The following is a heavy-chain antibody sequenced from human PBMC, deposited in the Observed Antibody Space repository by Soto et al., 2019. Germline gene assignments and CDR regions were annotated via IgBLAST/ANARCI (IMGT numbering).Heavy chain of an antibody. J-gene: IGHJ5*02. Sequence: PSETLSLTCSVSGGSVSSGSNYWSWIRLSPGKGLEWIGHASYTGSANYNPSLKSRVTISIDTSKNQLSLKLNSVTAADTAVYYCARLGLAYCGGDCYDNWFDPWGQGTLVTVSS. D-gene: IGHD2-21*02. CDR2: ASYTGSA. CDR3: ARLGLAYCGGDCYDNWFDP. CDR1: GGSVSSGSNY. V-gene: IGHV4-61*01.